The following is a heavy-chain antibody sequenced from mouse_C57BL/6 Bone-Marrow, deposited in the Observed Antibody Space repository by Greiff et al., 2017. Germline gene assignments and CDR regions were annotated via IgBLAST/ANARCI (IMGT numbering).Heavy chain of an antibody. V-gene: IGHV5-17*01. Sequence: DVKLVESGGGLVKPGGSLTLSCAASGFTFSDYGMHWVRQAPEKGLAWVAYISSGSSTIYYADTVKGRFTISRDNAKNTLFLQMTSLRSEDTAMYYCARSIYYYGWFAYWGQGTLVTVSA. CDR1: GFTFSDYG. CDR3: ARSIYYYGWFAY. J-gene: IGHJ3*01. D-gene: IGHD1-1*01. CDR2: ISSGSSTI.